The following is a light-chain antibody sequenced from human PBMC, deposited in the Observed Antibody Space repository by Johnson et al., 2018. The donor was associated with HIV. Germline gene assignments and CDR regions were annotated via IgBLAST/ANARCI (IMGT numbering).Light chain of an antibody. CDR2: RNN. CDR1: GSNIGSNT. CDR3: ETWDSSLSGV. Sequence: QSVLTQPPSASGTPGQRVTISCSGSGSNIGSNTVNWYQQLPGTAPKLLIYRNNQRPSGIPARFSGSKSGTSATLGITGPQTGDEADYYCETWDSSLSGVFGTGTKVTVL. J-gene: IGLJ1*01. V-gene: IGLV1-51*02.